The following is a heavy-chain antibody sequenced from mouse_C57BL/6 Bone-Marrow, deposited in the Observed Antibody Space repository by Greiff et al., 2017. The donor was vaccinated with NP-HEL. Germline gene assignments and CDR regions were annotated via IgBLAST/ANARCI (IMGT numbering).Heavy chain of an antibody. CDR2: ISSGGSYT. V-gene: IGHV5-6*01. Sequence: EVKLVESGGDLVKPGGSLKLSCAASGFTFSSYGMSWVRQTPDKRLEWVATISSGGSYTYYPDSVKGRFTISRDNAKNTLYLQMSSLKSEDTAMYYCARQNYYYGSSYDYAMDYWGQGTSVTVSS. CDR3: ARQNYYYGSSYDYAMDY. CDR1: GFTFSSYG. D-gene: IGHD1-1*01. J-gene: IGHJ4*01.